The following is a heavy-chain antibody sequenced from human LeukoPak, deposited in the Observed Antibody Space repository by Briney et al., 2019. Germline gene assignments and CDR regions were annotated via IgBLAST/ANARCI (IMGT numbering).Heavy chain of an antibody. CDR3: ARDSLGWYLDY. CDR1: GGSISSSSYY. Sequence: SETLYLTCTVSGGSISSSSYYWGWIRQPPGKGLEWIGSIYYSGSTYYNPSLKSRVTISVYTSKNQFSLKLSSVTAADTAVYYCARDSLGWYLDYWGQGTLVTVSS. J-gene: IGHJ4*02. CDR2: IYYSGST. D-gene: IGHD3/OR15-3a*01. V-gene: IGHV4-39*07.